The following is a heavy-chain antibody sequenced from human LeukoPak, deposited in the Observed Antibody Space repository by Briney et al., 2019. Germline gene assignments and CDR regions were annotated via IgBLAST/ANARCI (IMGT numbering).Heavy chain of an antibody. CDR1: GGTFSSYA. V-gene: IGHV1-69*13. Sequence: SVKVSCKASGGTFSSYAISWVRQAPGQGLEWMGGIIPIFGTANYAQKFQGRVTITADESTSTAYMELSSLRSEDTAVYYCARDYSGYGLGPFDYWGQGTLVTVSS. J-gene: IGHJ4*02. D-gene: IGHD5-12*01. CDR2: IIPIFGTA. CDR3: ARDYSGYGLGPFDY.